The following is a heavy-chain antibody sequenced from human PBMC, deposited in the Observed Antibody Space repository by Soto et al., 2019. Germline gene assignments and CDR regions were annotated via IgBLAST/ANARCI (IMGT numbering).Heavy chain of an antibody. CDR2: IYYSGST. Sequence: SETLSLTCTVSGGSISSSSYYWGWIRQPPGKGLEWIGSIYYSGSTYYNPSLKSRVTISVDTSKNQFSLKLSSVTAADTAVYYCARHLPYSNFPSYYYYMDVWGKGTTVTVSS. CDR1: GGSISSSSYY. CDR3: ARHLPYSNFPSYYYYMDV. J-gene: IGHJ6*03. D-gene: IGHD4-4*01. V-gene: IGHV4-39*01.